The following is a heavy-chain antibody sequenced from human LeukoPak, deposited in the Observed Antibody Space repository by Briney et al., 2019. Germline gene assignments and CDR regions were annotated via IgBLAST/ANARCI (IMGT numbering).Heavy chain of an antibody. CDR3: AKDPAATTRYFDY. CDR1: GFTFSSYA. CDR2: ISGSGGST. D-gene: IGHD2-15*01. J-gene: IGHJ4*02. Sequence: PGGSLRLSCAASGFTFSSYAMSWVRQAPGKGLGWVSAISGSGGSTYYADSVKGRFTISRDNSKNTLYLQMNSLRAEDTAVYYCAKDPAATTRYFDYWGQGTLVTVSS. V-gene: IGHV3-23*01.